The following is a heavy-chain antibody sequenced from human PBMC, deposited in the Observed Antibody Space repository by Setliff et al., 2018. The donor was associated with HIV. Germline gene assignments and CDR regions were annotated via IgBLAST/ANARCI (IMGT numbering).Heavy chain of an antibody. D-gene: IGHD6-19*01. CDR2: INRSGGTT. J-gene: IGHJ5*02. Sequence: GASVKVSCKASGYTFTSYSMHWVRQAPGQGLEWMGIINRSGGTTNYAQKFQGRVTMTRDTSTSTVYMEVSSLRSDDTAVYYCARDRTHRSGWYNPWGQGTLVTVSS. CDR1: GYTFTSYS. CDR3: ARDRTHRSGWYNP. V-gene: IGHV1-46*01.